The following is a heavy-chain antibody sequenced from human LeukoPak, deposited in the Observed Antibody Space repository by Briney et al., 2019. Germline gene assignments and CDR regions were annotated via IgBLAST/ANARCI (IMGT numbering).Heavy chain of an antibody. V-gene: IGHV3-21*01. J-gene: IGHJ4*02. D-gene: IGHD6-19*01. CDR2: ISSTSSYI. Sequence: GGSLRLSCAASGFSFSIYSMNWVRQAPGSGLEWVSSISSTSSYISYADSVKGRFTISRDNAKNSLYLQMNSLRAEDTAVYYCARELIAVADTVGDFWGQGIVVTVSS. CDR1: GFSFSIYS. CDR3: ARELIAVADTVGDF.